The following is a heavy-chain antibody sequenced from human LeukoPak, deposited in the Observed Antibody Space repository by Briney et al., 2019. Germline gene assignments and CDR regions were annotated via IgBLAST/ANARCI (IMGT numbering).Heavy chain of an antibody. Sequence: PSETLSLTCAVYGGSFSGYYWSWIRQPPGKGLEWIGEINHSGSTNYNPSLKSRVTISVDMSKNQFSLKLSSVTAADTAVYYCARGLLGATQAAVFDYWGQGTLVTVSS. CDR2: INHSGST. CDR1: GGSFSGYY. V-gene: IGHV4-34*01. CDR3: ARGLLGATQAAVFDY. J-gene: IGHJ4*02. D-gene: IGHD1-26*01.